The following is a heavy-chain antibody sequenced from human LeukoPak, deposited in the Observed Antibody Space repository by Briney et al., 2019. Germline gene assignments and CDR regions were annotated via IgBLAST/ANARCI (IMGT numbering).Heavy chain of an antibody. V-gene: IGHV4-39*01. CDR2: LYYDGRT. J-gene: IGHJ4*02. CDR1: GDSVSSSNYY. D-gene: IGHD2-2*01. Sequence: SETLSLTCTVFGDSVSSSNYYWAWFRQPPGKGLDWIGSLYYDGRTYYSPSLESRVTVSVDTSKNQFALKLTSVTAADTAVYYCGRLAHNAWYAIDFWGQGTLVTVSS. CDR3: GRLAHNAWYAIDF.